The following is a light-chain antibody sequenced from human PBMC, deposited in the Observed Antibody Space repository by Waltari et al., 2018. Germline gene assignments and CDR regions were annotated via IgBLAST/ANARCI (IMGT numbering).Light chain of an antibody. CDR1: QTITTY. CDR2: STS. V-gene: IGKV1-39*01. CDR3: QQSYNTPCP. J-gene: IGKJ3*01. Sequence: DIQMTQSPSSLSASVGDRVTITCRASQTITTYLNWYQQNPGKAPTLLIYSTSTVQSGGPTSCSGSVSGTYFTLTITTLQPYDSATFYCQQSYNTPCPCGPGTKVRIK.